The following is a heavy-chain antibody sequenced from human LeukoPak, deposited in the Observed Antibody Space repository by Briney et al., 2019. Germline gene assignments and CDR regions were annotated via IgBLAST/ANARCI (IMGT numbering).Heavy chain of an antibody. CDR3: AKDMDYYGSGSYYNLYYGMDV. CDR1: GFTFDDYA. V-gene: IGHV3-43D*04. Sequence: GGSLRLSCAPSGFTFDDYAMHWVRQAPGEGLEWVSLISWDGGSTYYADSVKGRFTISRDNSKNSLYLQMNSLRAEDTALYYCAKDMDYYGSGSYYNLYYGMDVWGKGTTVTVSS. CDR2: ISWDGGST. J-gene: IGHJ6*04. D-gene: IGHD3-10*01.